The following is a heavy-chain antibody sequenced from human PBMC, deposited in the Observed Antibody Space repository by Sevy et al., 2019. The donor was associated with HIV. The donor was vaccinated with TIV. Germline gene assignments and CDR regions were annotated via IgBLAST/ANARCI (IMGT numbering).Heavy chain of an antibody. Sequence: ASVRVSCKVSGYTLTELSMHWVRQAPGKGREWMGGFDPEDGEPISAQKFQGRVTMTEDTSTDTAYMELGSLRSEDTAVYYCAGVPATAKYYYGMDVWGQGTTVTVSS. D-gene: IGHD5-18*01. J-gene: IGHJ6*02. CDR1: GYTLTELS. V-gene: IGHV1-24*01. CDR2: FDPEDGEP. CDR3: AGVPATAKYYYGMDV.